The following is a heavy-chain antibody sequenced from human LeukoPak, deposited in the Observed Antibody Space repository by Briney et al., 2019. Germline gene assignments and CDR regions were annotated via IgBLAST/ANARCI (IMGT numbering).Heavy chain of an antibody. Sequence: PSETLSLTCTVSGGSFSSTRDYWGWIRQAPGKGLEWIGTIFYSGSTYYNPSLKSRLTISVDTSKNQFSLKLSSVTAADTAVYYCAKGGSPSCYSSSGYWGQGTLITVSP. J-gene: IGHJ4*02. CDR2: IFYSGST. CDR3: AKGGSPSCYSSSGY. CDR1: GGSFSSTRDY. D-gene: IGHD2-2*01. V-gene: IGHV4-39*01.